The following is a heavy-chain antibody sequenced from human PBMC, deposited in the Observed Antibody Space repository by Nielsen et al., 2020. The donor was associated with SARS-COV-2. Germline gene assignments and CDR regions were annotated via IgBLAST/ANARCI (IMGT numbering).Heavy chain of an antibody. J-gene: IGHJ5*02. D-gene: IGHD3-22*01. V-gene: IGHV3-30-3*01. CDR3: ARVGIYDSSGYGFDP. Sequence: GESLKISCAASGFTFSNYGLHWVRQAPGKGLEWVAVISDDANNEYYSDSVKGRFTISRDNAKNSLYLQMNSLRAEDTAVYYCARVGIYDSSGYGFDPWGQGTLVTVSS. CDR1: GFTFSNYG. CDR2: ISDDANNE.